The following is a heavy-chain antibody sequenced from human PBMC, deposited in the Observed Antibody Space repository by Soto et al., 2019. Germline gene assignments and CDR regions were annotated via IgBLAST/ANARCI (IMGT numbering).Heavy chain of an antibody. V-gene: IGHV4-39*01. D-gene: IGHD4-17*01. CDR3: ARHVRGAVTMNWFDP. Sequence: QLQESGPGLVKPSETLSLTCTVSGGSIISSNFYWGWIRQPPGKGLEWIGSVEYGGSTYDNPSLKSRGTLSSDTSTHQFSLTLPSVTAADTAIYYCARHVRGAVTMNWFDPWGHGTLVSVSS. J-gene: IGHJ5*02. CDR1: GGSIISSNFY. CDR2: VEYGGST.